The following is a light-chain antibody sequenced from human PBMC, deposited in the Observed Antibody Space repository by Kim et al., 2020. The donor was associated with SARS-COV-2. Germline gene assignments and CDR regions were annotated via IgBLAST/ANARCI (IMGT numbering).Light chain of an antibody. CDR1: QGISSF. J-gene: IGKJ4*01. CDR2: AAS. CDR3: QQLNSYPRLT. V-gene: IGKV1-9*01. Sequence: VGERVTSTCRASQGISSFLAWYQQKPGKAPKLLIYAASTFQSGVPSRFSGSGSGTEFTLTISSLQPEDFATYYCQQLNSYPRLTFGGGTKVEIK.